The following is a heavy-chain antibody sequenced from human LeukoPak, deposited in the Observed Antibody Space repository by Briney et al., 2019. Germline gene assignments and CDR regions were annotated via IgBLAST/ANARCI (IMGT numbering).Heavy chain of an antibody. CDR2: INTNTGNP. D-gene: IGHD2-15*01. CDR1: GYTFTSYA. CDR3: ASLPVVVAAKGAFDI. J-gene: IGHJ3*02. Sequence: ASVKVSCKASGYTFTSYAMNWVRQAPGQGLEWMGWINTNTGNPTYAQGFTGRFVFSLDTSVSTAYLQISSLKAEDTAVYYCASLPVVVAAKGAFDIWGQGTMVTVSS. V-gene: IGHV7-4-1*02.